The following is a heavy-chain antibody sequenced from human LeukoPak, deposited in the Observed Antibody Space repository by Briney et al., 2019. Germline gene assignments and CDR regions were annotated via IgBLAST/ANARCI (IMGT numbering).Heavy chain of an antibody. Sequence: ASVKVSCKASGYTFTGYYMHWVRQAPGQGLEWMGWINPNSGGTNYAQKFQGRVTMTRDTSISTAYMELSRLRSDDTAVYYCARDRGNYDYVWGSYLTHTDYFDYWGQGTLVTVSS. CDR1: GYTFTGYY. D-gene: IGHD3-16*02. CDR3: ARDRGNYDYVWGSYLTHTDYFDY. CDR2: INPNSGGT. J-gene: IGHJ4*02. V-gene: IGHV1-2*02.